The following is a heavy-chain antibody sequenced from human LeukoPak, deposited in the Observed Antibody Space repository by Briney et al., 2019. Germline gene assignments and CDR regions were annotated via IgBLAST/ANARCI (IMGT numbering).Heavy chain of an antibody. J-gene: IGHJ4*02. CDR2: IYPGDSDT. CDR1: GYSFTSYC. V-gene: IGHV5-51*01. Sequence: GESLKISCKASGYSFTSYCISCVRHMPGKGLEWRGIIYPGDSDTRYSPSFQGQVTISADKSISTAYLQWSSLKASDTAMYYCARRVRSGREYTLSWGQGTLVTVSS. D-gene: IGHD6-6*01. CDR3: ARRVRSGREYTLS.